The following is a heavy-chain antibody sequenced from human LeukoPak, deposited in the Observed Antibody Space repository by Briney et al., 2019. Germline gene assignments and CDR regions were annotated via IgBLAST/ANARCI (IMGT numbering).Heavy chain of an antibody. CDR3: ARDSPSFVVVTDY. D-gene: IGHD2-21*02. CDR1: GFTFSSYE. J-gene: IGHJ4*02. CDR2: ISSSGSTI. V-gene: IGHV3-48*03. Sequence: GGSLRLSCAASGFTFSSYEMNWVRQAPGKGLEWVSYISSSGSTIYYADSVKGRFTISRDNAKNSLYLQMNSLRAEDTAVYYCARDSPSFVVVTDYWGQGTLVTVSS.